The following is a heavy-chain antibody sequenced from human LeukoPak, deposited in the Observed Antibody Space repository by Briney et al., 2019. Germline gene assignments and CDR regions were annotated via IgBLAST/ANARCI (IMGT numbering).Heavy chain of an antibody. J-gene: IGHJ3*02. V-gene: IGHV4-59*01. CDR2: IDDSGNT. D-gene: IGHD3-10*01. CDR1: GGSISRYY. CDR3: ARSDYHNSGSHTVFDAFDI. Sequence: SETLSLTCTVSGGSISRYYWSWVRRPPGKGLEWIGYIDDSGNTNYNPSLKSQVTISVDKSKNQFSLKLSFVTAADTAMYYCARSDYHNSGSHTVFDAFDIWGQGTRVTVSS.